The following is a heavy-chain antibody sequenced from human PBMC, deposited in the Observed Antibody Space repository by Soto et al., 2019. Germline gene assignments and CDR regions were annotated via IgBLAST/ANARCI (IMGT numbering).Heavy chain of an antibody. V-gene: IGHV3-30-3*01. D-gene: IGHD6-13*01. J-gene: IGHJ4*02. CDR1: GFTFSSYA. CDR3: AWIAAAGLDY. Sequence: QVQLVESGGGVVQPGRSLRLSCAASGFTFSSYAMHWVRQAPGKGLEWVAVISYDGSNKYYADSVKGRFTISRDNSKNALYLKMNSLRAEATAVYYCAWIAAAGLDYWGQGTLVTVSS. CDR2: ISYDGSNK.